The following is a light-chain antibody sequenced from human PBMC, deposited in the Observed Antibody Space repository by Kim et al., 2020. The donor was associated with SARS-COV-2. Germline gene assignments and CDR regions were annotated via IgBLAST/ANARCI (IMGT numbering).Light chain of an antibody. CDR1: SSNIGAGYD. V-gene: IGLV1-40*01. CDR2: DTT. CDR3: QSYDSSLSEV. J-gene: IGLJ2*01. Sequence: QSVLTQPPSVSGAPGQRVTISCTGSSSNIGAGYDVHWYQQLPGTAPKLLIYDTTNRPSGVPDRFSGSRSGSSASLAITGLRADDEGDYYCQSYDSSLSEVFGGGTQLTVL.